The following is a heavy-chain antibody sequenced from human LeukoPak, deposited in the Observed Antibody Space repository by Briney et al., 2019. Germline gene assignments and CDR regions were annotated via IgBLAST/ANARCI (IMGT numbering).Heavy chain of an antibody. D-gene: IGHD6-13*01. CDR1: GFTFSSYG. J-gene: IGHJ4*02. Sequence: TGGSLRLSCAASGFTFSSYGMHWVRQAPGKGLEWVAVIWYDGSNKYYADSVKGRFTISRDNSKNTLYLQMNSLGAEDTAVYYCARGIAAAGTPYYFDYWGQGTLVTVSS. V-gene: IGHV3-33*01. CDR2: IWYDGSNK. CDR3: ARGIAAAGTPYYFDY.